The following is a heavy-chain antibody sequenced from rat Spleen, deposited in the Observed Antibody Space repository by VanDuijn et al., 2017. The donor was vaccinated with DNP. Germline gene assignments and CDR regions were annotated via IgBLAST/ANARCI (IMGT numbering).Heavy chain of an antibody. CDR3: TRGDYSY. Sequence: QEQLWESGPGLVQPSQTLSLTCTVSGFSLTDYSVHWVRQPLGKVPEWMGKMWYDGDTAYNSALKSRLSISRDTSKSQVFLKMNGLQTEDTATYYCTRGDYSYWGQGVLVTVSS. CDR1: GFSLTDYS. V-gene: IGHV2S30*01. D-gene: IGHD1-7*01. J-gene: IGHJ2*01. CDR2: MWYDGDT.